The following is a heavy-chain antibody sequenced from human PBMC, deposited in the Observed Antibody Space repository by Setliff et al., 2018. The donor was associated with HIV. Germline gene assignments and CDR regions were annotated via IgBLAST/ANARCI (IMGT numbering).Heavy chain of an antibody. Sequence: ASVKVSCKASGYTFTSCFMHWVRQAPGQGLEYMGIINPSDGTTDYTQKFQDRVTMTSDTSTSTVYMELRSLRSEDTAIYYCMKEYHTTATDTRVANYFDYWGQGTLVTVSS. D-gene: IGHD6-13*01. CDR3: MKEYHTTATDTRVANYFDY. CDR1: GYTFTSCF. J-gene: IGHJ4*02. CDR2: INPSDGTT. V-gene: IGHV1-46*01.